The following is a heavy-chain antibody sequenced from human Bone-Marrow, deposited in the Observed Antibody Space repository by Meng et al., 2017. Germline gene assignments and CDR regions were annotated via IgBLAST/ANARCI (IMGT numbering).Heavy chain of an antibody. D-gene: IGHD1-26*01. Sequence: ASVKVSCKASGYTFTSYGINWVRQAPGQGLEWMGWINPNSGATNYAQKFQGRVTMTRDTSISTAYMELSRLRSDDTAVYYCASATSSGSLYYFDYWGQGTLVTVSS. V-gene: IGHV1-2*02. CDR2: INPNSGAT. CDR1: GYTFTSYG. J-gene: IGHJ4*02. CDR3: ASATSSGSLYYFDY.